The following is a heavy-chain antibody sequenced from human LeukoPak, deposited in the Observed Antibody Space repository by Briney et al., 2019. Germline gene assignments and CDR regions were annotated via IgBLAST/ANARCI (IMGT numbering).Heavy chain of an antibody. J-gene: IGHJ4*02. CDR1: GFTFTSNA. D-gene: IGHD3-9*01. Sequence: GASVRVSCKASGFTFTSNAMHWVRQAPGQRLEWVGWINAGNGNTKYSQKFQGRVTITRDTSASTAYMELSSLRSEDTAVYYCARVHYGILTGYITPDYFDYWGQGTLVTVSS. CDR2: INAGNGNT. CDR3: ARVHYGILTGYITPDYFDY. V-gene: IGHV1-3*01.